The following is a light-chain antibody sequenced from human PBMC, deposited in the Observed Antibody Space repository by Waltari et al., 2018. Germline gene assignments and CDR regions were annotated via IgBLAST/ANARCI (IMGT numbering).Light chain of an antibody. V-gene: IGLV1-40*01. Sequence: QSVLTQPPSVSGAPGQRVTISCTGSSPNIGAGYDVHWYQQLPGTAPKLLIYLNTQRPSGVPDRFSGSRSGTSASLAITGLQAEDEADYYCQSYDSGHLVFGGGTKLTVL. CDR1: SPNIGAGYD. CDR2: LNT. J-gene: IGLJ2*01. CDR3: QSYDSGHLV.